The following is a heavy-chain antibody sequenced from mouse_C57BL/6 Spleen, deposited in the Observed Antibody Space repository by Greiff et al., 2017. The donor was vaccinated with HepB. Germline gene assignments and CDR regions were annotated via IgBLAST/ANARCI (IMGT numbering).Heavy chain of an antibody. V-gene: IGHV3-6*01. Sequence: EVQLQESGPGLVKPSQSLSLTCSVTGYSIASGYDLNWIRHLPGNKRVWMGYIIYDGSNNYNPSLNIRISITRDTSKTQFFLKLNSVTTEDTATYSCARGGYGSPFDYWSQGATLTVSS. CDR1: GYSIASGYD. J-gene: IGHJ2*01. CDR3: ARGGYGSPFDY. CDR2: IIYDGSN. D-gene: IGHD1-1*01.